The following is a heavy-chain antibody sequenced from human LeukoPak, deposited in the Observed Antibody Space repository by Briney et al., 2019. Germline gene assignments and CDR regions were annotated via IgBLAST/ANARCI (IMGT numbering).Heavy chain of an antibody. CDR2: ISASGSNI. J-gene: IGHJ4*02. CDR1: GFPLSSYS. Sequence: GESLKISCAASGFPLSSYSINWFRQAPGKGLEWVAYISASGSNIYYVDSVMGRFTVSRDNPKSSLFLQMNSPRAEDTAVYYCARVKGTYFDYWGQGALVTVSS. CDR3: ARVKGTYFDY. D-gene: IGHD1-1*01. V-gene: IGHV3-48*01.